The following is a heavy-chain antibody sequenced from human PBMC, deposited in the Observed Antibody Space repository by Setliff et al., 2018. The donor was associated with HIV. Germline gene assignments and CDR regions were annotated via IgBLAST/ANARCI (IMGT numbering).Heavy chain of an antibody. V-gene: IGHV1-18*01. CDR2: ISGDTGDI. J-gene: IGHJ6*02. CDR3: AIDGLSYNILPGSIAYFHSGMDV. Sequence: RASVKVSCKASGYTISAHGVSWVRHVPGHGLEWMGWISGDTGDIKYSQRFEGRLTMTTETTTNTAYMELRSLRSDDTAVYYCAIDGLSYNILPGSIAYFHSGMDVWGQGTTVTVSS. CDR1: GYTISAHG. D-gene: IGHD3-9*01.